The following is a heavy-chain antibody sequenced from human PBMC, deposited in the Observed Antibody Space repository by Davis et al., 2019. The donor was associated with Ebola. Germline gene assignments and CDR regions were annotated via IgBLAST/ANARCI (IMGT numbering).Heavy chain of an antibody. CDR3: ARVQGGAHDGFDI. CDR2: ISVFNGDT. CDR1: GYTFSSYG. D-gene: IGHD3-16*01. V-gene: IGHV1-18*01. Sequence: AASVKVSCKASGYTFSSYGISWVRQAPGQGLEWMGWISVFNGDTNYGQKVQGRVTMTTDTSTTTVYMELRSLRSDDTAVYYCARVQGGAHDGFDIWGQGTTVTVSS. J-gene: IGHJ3*02.